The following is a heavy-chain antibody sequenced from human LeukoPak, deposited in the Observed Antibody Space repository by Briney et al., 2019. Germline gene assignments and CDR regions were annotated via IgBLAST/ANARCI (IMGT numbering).Heavy chain of an antibody. CDR2: INPNSGGT. CDR1: GYTFTGYY. V-gene: IGHV1-2*02. D-gene: IGHD3-22*01. J-gene: IGHJ5*02. CDR3: ARERIVVGNWFDP. Sequence: GASVKVSCKASGYTFTGYYMHWVRQAPGQGLEWMGWINPNSGGTSYAQKFQGRVTMTRDTSISTAYMELSRLRSDDTAVYYCARERIVVGNWFDPWGQGTLVTVSS.